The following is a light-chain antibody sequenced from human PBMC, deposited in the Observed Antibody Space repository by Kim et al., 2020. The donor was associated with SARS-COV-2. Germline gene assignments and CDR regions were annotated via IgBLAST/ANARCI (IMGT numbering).Light chain of an antibody. J-gene: IGKJ4*01. CDR1: QSITSG. Sequence: TLSASVGDTVTITCRASQSITSGLAWYQQKPGKAPKLLIYLVSNLDSGVPSRFSGSGSGTHFTLTISSLQPDDFATYYCQQHNGFFCGGTKVDIK. V-gene: IGKV1-5*01. CDR3: QQHNGF. CDR2: LVS.